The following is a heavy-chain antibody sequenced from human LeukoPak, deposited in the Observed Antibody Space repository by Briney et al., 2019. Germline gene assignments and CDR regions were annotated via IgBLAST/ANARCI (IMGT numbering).Heavy chain of an antibody. D-gene: IGHD3-10*01. CDR3: ARDRITMVRGVPSDYYGMDV. J-gene: IGHJ6*02. Sequence: SVKVSCKASGGTFSSYAINWVRQAPGQGLEWMGRIIPILDIANYAQKFQGRVTITADKSTSTAYMELSSLRSEDTAVYYCARDRITMVRGVPSDYYGMDVWGQGTTVTVSS. CDR2: IIPILDIA. V-gene: IGHV1-69*04. CDR1: GGTFSSYA.